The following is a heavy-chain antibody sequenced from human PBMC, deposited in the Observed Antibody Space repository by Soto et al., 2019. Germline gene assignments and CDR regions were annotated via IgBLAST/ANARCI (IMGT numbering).Heavy chain of an antibody. D-gene: IGHD3-9*01. CDR2: IYSGGST. J-gene: IGHJ6*02. CDR1: GFTVSSNY. V-gene: IGHV3-53*01. CDR3: ARQLETYNILTGFSYYYGMDV. Sequence: GGSLRLSCAASGFTVSSNYMSWVRQAPGKGLEWVSVIYSGGSTYYADSVKGRFTISRDNSKNTLYLQMNSLRAEDTAVYYCARQLETYNILTGFSYYYGMDVWGQGTTVTVSS.